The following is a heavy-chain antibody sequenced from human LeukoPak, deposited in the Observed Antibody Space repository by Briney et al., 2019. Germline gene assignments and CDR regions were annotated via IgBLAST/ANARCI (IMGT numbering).Heavy chain of an antibody. J-gene: IGHJ4*02. Sequence: ASVKVSCKASGYTFTGYYMHWVRQAPGQGLEWMGWINPNSGDTKYAQKFQGRVTMTRDTSISTAYMELSRLRSDDTAVYYCECIAAAGTDDYWGQGTLVTVSS. D-gene: IGHD6-13*01. CDR3: ECIAAAGTDDY. V-gene: IGHV1-2*02. CDR1: GYTFTGYY. CDR2: INPNSGDT.